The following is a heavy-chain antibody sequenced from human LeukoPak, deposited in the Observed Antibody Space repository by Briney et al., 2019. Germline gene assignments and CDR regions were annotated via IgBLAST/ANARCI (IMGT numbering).Heavy chain of an antibody. V-gene: IGHV1-8*01. CDR2: MNPNSGNT. D-gene: IGHD1-26*01. J-gene: IGHJ4*02. Sequence: ASGKVSCKAFGYTFTSYDINWVRQATGQGLEWMGWMNPNSGNTGYAQKFQGRVTMTRNTSISTAYMELSSLRSEDTAVYYCARVGATAPVDDYWGQGTLVTVSS. CDR1: GYTFTSYD. CDR3: ARVGATAPVDDY.